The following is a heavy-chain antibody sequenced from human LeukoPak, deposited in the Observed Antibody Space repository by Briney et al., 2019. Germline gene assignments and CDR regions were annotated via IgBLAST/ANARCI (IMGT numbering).Heavy chain of an antibody. CDR3: ARDLGSGYYIDY. CDR1: GYSISSGYY. J-gene: IGHJ4*02. Sequence: SETLSLTCTVSGYSISSGYYWGWIRQPPGKGLEWIGSIYHSGSTYYNPSLKSRVTISVDTSKNQFPLKLSSVTAADTAVYYCARDLGSGYYIDYWGQGTLVTVSS. V-gene: IGHV4-38-2*02. D-gene: IGHD3-22*01. CDR2: IYHSGST.